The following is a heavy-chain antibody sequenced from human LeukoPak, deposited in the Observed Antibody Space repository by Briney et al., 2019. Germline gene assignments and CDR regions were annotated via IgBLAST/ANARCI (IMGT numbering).Heavy chain of an antibody. V-gene: IGHV3-30*03. CDR1: GFSFSSYG. D-gene: IGHD2-2*01. Sequence: QPGGSLRLSCVASGFSFSSYGMHWVRQAPGKGLEWVGVISNDGLHEYYTDSLKGRFTVSRDNLKNTLYLQMNSLRPEDTAVYYCARDGTDIVVVPAAPQPLYYYYYMDVWGKGTTVTVSS. J-gene: IGHJ6*03. CDR2: ISNDGLHE. CDR3: ARDGTDIVVVPAAPQPLYYYYYMDV.